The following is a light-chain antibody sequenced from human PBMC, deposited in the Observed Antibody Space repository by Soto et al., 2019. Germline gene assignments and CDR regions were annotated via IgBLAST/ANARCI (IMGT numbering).Light chain of an antibody. CDR2: GAS. CDR1: QSVNSH. J-gene: IGKJ1*01. Sequence: EIVMTQSPATLSGSPGERATLSGRASQSVNSHLAWYHQKPGQAPRLLIYGASTRATGIPARFSGSGSGTEFTLTISSLQPEDFAVYFCQQYNSWPRTFGQGTKVEVK. V-gene: IGKV3-15*01. CDR3: QQYNSWPRT.